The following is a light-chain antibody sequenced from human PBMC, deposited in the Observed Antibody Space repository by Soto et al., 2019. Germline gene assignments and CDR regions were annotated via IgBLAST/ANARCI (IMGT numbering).Light chain of an antibody. Sequence: EMVLTQSPVTLSLSPGERATLSGRASQSVSINYLAWYQQRPGQAPRLLIYDASSRATGVPDRFSGSGSGTDFTLTISRLEPEDFAVYYCQQYGGSPGTLGQGTKVDI. J-gene: IGKJ1*01. V-gene: IGKV3-20*01. CDR3: QQYGGSPGT. CDR2: DAS. CDR1: QSVSINY.